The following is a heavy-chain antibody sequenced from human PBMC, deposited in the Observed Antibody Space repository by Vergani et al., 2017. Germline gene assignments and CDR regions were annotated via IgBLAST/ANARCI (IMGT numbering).Heavy chain of an antibody. D-gene: IGHD3-3*01. CDR2: IIPIFGTA. V-gene: IGHV1-69*13. J-gene: IGHJ6*02. Sequence: QGQLAQSGAEVKKPGSSVKVSCKASGGTFSSNSISWVRQAPGQGLEWMGRIIPIFGTANYAQKFQGRVTITADESTSTAYMELSSLRSEDTAVYYCASRDITIFGVVIIRGYYYYGMDVWGQ. CDR1: GGTFSSNS. CDR3: ASRDITIFGVVIIRGYYYYGMDV.